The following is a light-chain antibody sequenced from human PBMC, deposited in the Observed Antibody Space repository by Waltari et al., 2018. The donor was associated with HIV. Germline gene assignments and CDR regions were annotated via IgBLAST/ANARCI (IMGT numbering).Light chain of an antibody. J-gene: IGLJ2*01. Sequence: QSLLIQTPPVSETPGQRVIISCSGSDSNVGRNNVYWYQQFPGASPTLLIYMGHQRPSGVPDRFSGSKSGTSASLAISGVRPEDEADYYCAVWDDTLGNWIFGGGTKLTVL. V-gene: IGLV1-47*01. CDR2: MGH. CDR3: AVWDDTLGNWI. CDR1: DSNVGRNN.